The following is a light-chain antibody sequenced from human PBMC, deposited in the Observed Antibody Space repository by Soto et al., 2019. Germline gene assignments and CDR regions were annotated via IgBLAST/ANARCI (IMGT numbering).Light chain of an antibody. Sequence: EIVLTQSPGTLSLSPGERVTLSCRASQSVSNKLGWYQHKPGQAPRLLIYDTSTRAAGTPARFTGSGSVTDFTLTISSLQSEDFAVYYCQQYNTWRSISFGQGTRLEIK. V-gene: IGKV3-15*01. CDR3: QQYNTWRSIS. CDR1: QSVSNK. CDR2: DTS. J-gene: IGKJ5*01.